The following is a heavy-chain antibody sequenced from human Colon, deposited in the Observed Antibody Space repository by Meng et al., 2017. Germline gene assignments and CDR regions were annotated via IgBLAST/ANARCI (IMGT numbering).Heavy chain of an antibody. V-gene: IGHV4-4*02. D-gene: IGHD6-19*01. CDR2: IDLGGTP. CDR3: ARHGGWHFDY. J-gene: IGHJ4*02. Sequence: QLQLPESGPGLVEPSGTLSLTCAVSGGSISSYNWWSRVRQPPGKGLEWIGQIDLGGTPYYNPSLESRVIMSLDKSKNQLSLRLTSVAAADTAVYYCARHGGWHFDYWGQGALVTVSS. CDR1: GGSISSYNW.